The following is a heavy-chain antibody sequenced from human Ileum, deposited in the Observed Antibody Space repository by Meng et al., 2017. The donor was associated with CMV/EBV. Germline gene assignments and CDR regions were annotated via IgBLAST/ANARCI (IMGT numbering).Heavy chain of an antibody. CDR3: ARGKLDFWSGYYPDY. CDR1: GGSISSYY. D-gene: IGHD3-3*01. Sequence: SETLSLTCTVSGGSISSYYWSWIRQPPGKGLEWIGYIYYSGSTNYNPSLKSRVTISVDTSKNQFSLKLSSVTAADTAVYYCARGKLDFWSGYYPDYWGQGTLVTVSS. V-gene: IGHV4-59*01. CDR2: IYYSGST. J-gene: IGHJ4*02.